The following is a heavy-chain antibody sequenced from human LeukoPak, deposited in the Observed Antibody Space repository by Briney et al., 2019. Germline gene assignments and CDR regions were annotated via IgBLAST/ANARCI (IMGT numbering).Heavy chain of an antibody. Sequence: GSSVKVSCKASGGTFSSYAISWVRQAPGQGLEWIGGIIPIFGTANYAQKFQGRVTITADKSTSTAYMELSSLRSEDTAVYYCARSIVVVVAATHYYYGMDVWGKGTTVTVSS. CDR3: ARSIVVVVAATHYYYGMDV. CDR1: GGTFSSYA. D-gene: IGHD2-15*01. V-gene: IGHV1-69*06. CDR2: IIPIFGTA. J-gene: IGHJ6*04.